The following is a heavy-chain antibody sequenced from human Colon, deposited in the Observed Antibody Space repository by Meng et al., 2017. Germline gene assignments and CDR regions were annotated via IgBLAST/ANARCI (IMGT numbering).Heavy chain of an antibody. CDR1: GYTITTFF. D-gene: IGHD1-26*01. J-gene: IGHJ4*02. Sequence: QVHLLQSGAEVKTPGSSVKISCEASGYTITTFFLNWVRQTPDQGFEWLGRINPNSGVTNFAQKCQGRVTMTRDTSISTAYMELASLRSDDTGVYYCARMGAGAAFDFWGQGTLVTVSS. CDR2: INPNSGVT. V-gene: IGHV1-2*05. CDR3: ARMGAGAAFDF.